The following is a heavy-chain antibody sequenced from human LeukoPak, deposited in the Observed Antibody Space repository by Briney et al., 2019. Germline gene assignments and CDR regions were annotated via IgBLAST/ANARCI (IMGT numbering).Heavy chain of an antibody. CDR3: ARGGGCGGDCYTQHYYYYYGMDV. D-gene: IGHD2-21*02. J-gene: IGHJ6*02. CDR2: IIPIFGTA. CDR1: GGTFSSYA. Sequence: EASVKVSCKASGGTFSSYAISWVRQAPGQGLEWMGGIIPIFGTANYAQKFQGRVTITADESTSTAYMELSSLRSEDTAVYYCARGGGCGGDCYTQHYYYYYGMDVWGQGTTVTVSS. V-gene: IGHV1-69*13.